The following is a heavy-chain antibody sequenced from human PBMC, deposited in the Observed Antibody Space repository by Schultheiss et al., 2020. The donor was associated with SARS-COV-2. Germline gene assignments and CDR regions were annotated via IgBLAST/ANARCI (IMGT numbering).Heavy chain of an antibody. V-gene: IGHV1-18*01. CDR1: GYTFTSYD. D-gene: IGHD2-15*01. CDR3: ARDPTKPIYCSGGSCSYYYYGMYV. CDR2: MNPNSGGT. Sequence: ASVKVSCKASGYTFTSYDINWVRQATGQGLEWMGWMNPNSGGTNYAQKLQGRVTMTTDTSTSTAYMELRSLRSDDTAVYYCARDPTKPIYCSGGSCSYYYYGMYVWGQGTTVTVSS. J-gene: IGHJ6*02.